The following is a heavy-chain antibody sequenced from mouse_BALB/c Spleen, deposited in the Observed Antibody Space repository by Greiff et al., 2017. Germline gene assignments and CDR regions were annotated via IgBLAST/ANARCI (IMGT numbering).Heavy chain of an antibody. Sequence: QVHVKQSGAELVKPGALVKISCKASGYTFTSYDINWVKQRPGQGLEWIGWIYPGDGSTKYNEKFKGKATLTADKSSSTAYMQLSSLTSENSAVYFCARTAGYAMDYWGQGTSVTVSS. CDR3: ARTAGYAMDY. J-gene: IGHJ4*01. D-gene: IGHD3-1*01. CDR1: GYTFTSYD. CDR2: IYPGDGST. V-gene: IGHV1S56*01.